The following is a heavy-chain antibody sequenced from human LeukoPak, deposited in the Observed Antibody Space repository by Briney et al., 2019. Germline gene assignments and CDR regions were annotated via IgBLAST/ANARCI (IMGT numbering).Heavy chain of an antibody. J-gene: IGHJ4*02. CDR3: ASSGSSWEPIDY. Sequence: EASVNVSRKASGHTFTGYYMHWVRQAPGQGLEWMGWINPNSGGTNYAQKFQGRVTMTRDTSISTAYMELSRLRSDDTAVYYCASSGSSWEPIDYWGQGTLVTVSS. V-gene: IGHV1-2*02. CDR2: INPNSGGT. D-gene: IGHD6-13*01. CDR1: GHTFTGYY.